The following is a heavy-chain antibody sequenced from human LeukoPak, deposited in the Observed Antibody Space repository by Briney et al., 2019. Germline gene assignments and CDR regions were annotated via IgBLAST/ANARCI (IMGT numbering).Heavy chain of an antibody. D-gene: IGHD6-19*01. CDR2: ISHDGSGK. CDR1: GFTFSDSG. CDR3: AKDKASSWFDP. V-gene: IGHV3-30*18. Sequence: PGSSLRLSCAASGFTFSDSGMHWVRQPPGRGLEWVAVISHDGSGKHSIDSVRGRFTISRDNSKSTLYLQMSSLRSEDTAVYYCAKDKASSWFDPWGQGTLAIVSS. J-gene: IGHJ5*02.